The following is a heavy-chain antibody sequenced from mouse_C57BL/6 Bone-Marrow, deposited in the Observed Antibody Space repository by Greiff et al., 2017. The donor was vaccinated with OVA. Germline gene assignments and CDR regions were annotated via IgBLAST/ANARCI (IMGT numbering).Heavy chain of an antibody. Sequence: DVKLVESGGGLVQPGGSMKLSCAASGFTFSDAWMDWVRQSPEKGLEWVAEIRNKANNHATYYAESVKGRFTISRDDSKSSVYLQMNSLRAEDTGIYYCTRPDSSGYVGFAYWGQGTLVTVSA. V-gene: IGHV6-6*01. CDR3: TRPDSSGYVGFAY. CDR1: GFTFSDAW. D-gene: IGHD3-2*02. J-gene: IGHJ3*01. CDR2: IRNKANNHAT.